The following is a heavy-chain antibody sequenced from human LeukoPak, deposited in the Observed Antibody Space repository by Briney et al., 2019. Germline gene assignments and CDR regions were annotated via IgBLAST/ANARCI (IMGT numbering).Heavy chain of an antibody. D-gene: IGHD3-10*01. V-gene: IGHV1-69*06. J-gene: IGHJ3*02. CDR3: AREPSPGSYDAFDI. Sequence: GASVKVSCKASGGTFSSYAISWVRQAPGQGLEWMGGINPIFGTANYAQKFQGRVTITADKSTSTAYMELSSLRSEDTAVYYCAREPSPGSYDAFDIWGQGTMVTVSS. CDR2: INPIFGTA. CDR1: GGTFSSYA.